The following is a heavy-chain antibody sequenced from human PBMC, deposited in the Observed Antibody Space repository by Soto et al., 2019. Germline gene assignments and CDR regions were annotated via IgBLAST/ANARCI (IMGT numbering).Heavy chain of an antibody. D-gene: IGHD3-22*01. J-gene: IGHJ5*02. Sequence: ESLTISRKGSGYSFTSYWIGLVRQMPGKGLEWMGIIYPGDSDTRYSPSFQGQVTISADKSISTAYLQWSSLKASDTAMYYCASVKRDSSGYSWFDPWGQGTLVTVSS. CDR3: ASVKRDSSGYSWFDP. CDR2: IYPGDSDT. V-gene: IGHV5-51*01. CDR1: GYSFTSYW.